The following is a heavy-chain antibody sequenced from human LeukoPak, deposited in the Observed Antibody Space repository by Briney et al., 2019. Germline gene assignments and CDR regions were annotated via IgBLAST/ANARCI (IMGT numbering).Heavy chain of an antibody. CDR3: ASKGSSVAVGRVGYYYYYMDV. CDR2: IYYSGST. Sequence: SETLSLTCTVSGGSLSSSSYYWGWLRQPPGKGLEWIGSIYYSGSTYYNPSLKRRVTISVDTSKNQFSLKLSSVTAADTAVYYCASKGSSVAVGRVGYYYYYMDVWGKGTTVTVSS. J-gene: IGHJ6*03. D-gene: IGHD2-15*01. CDR1: GGSLSSSSYY. V-gene: IGHV4-39*01.